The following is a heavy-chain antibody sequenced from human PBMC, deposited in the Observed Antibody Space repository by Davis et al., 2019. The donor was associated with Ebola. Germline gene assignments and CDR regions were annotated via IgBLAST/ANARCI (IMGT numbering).Heavy chain of an antibody. V-gene: IGHV3-64D*06. CDR2: ISSNGGST. J-gene: IGHJ5*02. CDR1: GFTFSSYA. Sequence: GESLKISCSASGFTFSSYAMHWVRQAPGKGLEYVSAISSNGGSTYYADSVKGRFTISRDNSKNTLYLQMSGLRGEDTAFYYCAKGRTIPLALDLWGQGTLVTVSS. CDR3: AKGRTIPLALDL. D-gene: IGHD2-2*02.